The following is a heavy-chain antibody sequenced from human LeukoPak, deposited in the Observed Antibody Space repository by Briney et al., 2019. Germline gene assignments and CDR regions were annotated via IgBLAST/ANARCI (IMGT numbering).Heavy chain of an antibody. D-gene: IGHD3-10*01. CDR3: ARDHRSGLLWFGETEYWFDP. Sequence: PSETLSLTCTVSGGSLSNYYWSWIRQPPGKGLEWIGYIYYSGSTNYNPSLKSRVTISVDTSKNQFSLKLSSVTAADTAVYYCARDHRSGLLWFGETEYWFDPWGQGTLVTVSS. V-gene: IGHV4-59*01. CDR2: IYYSGST. J-gene: IGHJ5*02. CDR1: GGSLSNYY.